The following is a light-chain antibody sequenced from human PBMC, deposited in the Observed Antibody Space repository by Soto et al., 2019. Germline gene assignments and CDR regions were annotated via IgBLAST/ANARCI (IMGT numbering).Light chain of an antibody. Sequence: DIVLTQSPGTLSLSPGERATLSCRASQSVSNNYLAWYQQKPGQATRLLIDGASTRATGIPDRFSGSWSGTYFTITISIQQPEDLAVYYCQQYGSSGTFGQGTKVEIK. CDR1: QSVSNNY. CDR2: GAS. J-gene: IGKJ1*01. V-gene: IGKV3-20*01. CDR3: QQYGSSGT.